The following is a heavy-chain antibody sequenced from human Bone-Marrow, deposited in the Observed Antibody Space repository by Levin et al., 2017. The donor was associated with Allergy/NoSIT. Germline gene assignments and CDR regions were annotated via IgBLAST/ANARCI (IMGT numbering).Heavy chain of an antibody. V-gene: IGHV4-34*01. D-gene: IGHD2-8*02. CDR1: GGSFNDHY. J-gene: IGHJ4*02. CDR3: RGDSGYCSGPTCYKFFDY. Sequence: NASETLSLTCAVSGGSFNDHYWSWIRQVPGKGLEWIGEITHTGNTHYNPSLESRVTISVDTSKNYFSLNLTSVNAADTALYYCRGDSGYCSGPTCYKFFDYWGQGNMVIVSS. CDR2: ITHTGNT.